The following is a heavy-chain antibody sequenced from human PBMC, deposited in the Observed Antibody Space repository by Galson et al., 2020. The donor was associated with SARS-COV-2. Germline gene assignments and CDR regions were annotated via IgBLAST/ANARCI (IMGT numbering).Heavy chain of an antibody. Sequence: GGSLRLSCEATGLTLGLYEMNWVRQAPGKGLTWISFISSSGGSKYYADSVKGRFTISRDNAKNSLILQMTSLRPEDTALYYCVRGPPDFADYGMDVWGQGTTVTVSS. D-gene: IGHD2-21*01. CDR1: GLTLGLYE. CDR2: ISSSGGSK. V-gene: IGHV3-48*03. CDR3: VRGPPDFADYGMDV. J-gene: IGHJ6*02.